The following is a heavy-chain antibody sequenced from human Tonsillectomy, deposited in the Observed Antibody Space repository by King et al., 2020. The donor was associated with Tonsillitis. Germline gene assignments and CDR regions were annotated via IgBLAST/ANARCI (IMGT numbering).Heavy chain of an antibody. CDR2: IYPGDSDT. CDR3: ARLPTGGYYYMDA. Sequence: QLVQSGAEVKKPGESLKISCKSSGYSFSTYWIAWVRQMPGKGLEWVGIIYPGDSDTRYSPSFQGRVTISADKSISTAYLQWSSLKASDSAMYYCARLPTGGYYYMDAWGKGTTVTVSS. D-gene: IGHD3-16*01. V-gene: IGHV5-51*01. CDR1: GYSFSTYW. J-gene: IGHJ6*03.